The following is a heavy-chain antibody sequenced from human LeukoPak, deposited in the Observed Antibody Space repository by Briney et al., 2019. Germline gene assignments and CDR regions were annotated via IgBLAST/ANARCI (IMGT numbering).Heavy chain of an antibody. D-gene: IGHD2-15*01. CDR3: AKDGGYCSGGSCYNWRGDFDY. Sequence: GGSLRLSCAASGFTFSSYAMSWVRQAPGKGLEWVSAISGSGGSTYYADSGKGRFTISRDNSKNTLYLQMNSLRAEDTAVYYCAKDGGYCSGGSCYNWRGDFDYWGQGTLVTVSS. CDR2: ISGSGGST. CDR1: GFTFSSYA. J-gene: IGHJ4*02. V-gene: IGHV3-23*01.